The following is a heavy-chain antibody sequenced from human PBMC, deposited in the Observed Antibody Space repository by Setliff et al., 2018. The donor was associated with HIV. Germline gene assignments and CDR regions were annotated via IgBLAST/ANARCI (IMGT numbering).Heavy chain of an antibody. D-gene: IGHD2-15*01. Sequence: PSETLSLTCTVSGVSVSSGGYYWSWIRQHPGKGLEWIGYVYHTATTYLNPSLKSRITISVDTSKKHFSLNLKSVTAADTAVYYCALTGHRLLRGYMDVWGKGTTVTVSS. CDR1: GVSVSSGGYY. J-gene: IGHJ6*03. V-gene: IGHV4-31*03. CDR3: ALTGHRLLRGYMDV. CDR2: VYHTATT.